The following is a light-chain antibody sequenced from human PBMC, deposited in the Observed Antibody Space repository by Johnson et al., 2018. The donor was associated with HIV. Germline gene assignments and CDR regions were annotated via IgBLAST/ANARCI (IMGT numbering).Light chain of an antibody. V-gene: IGLV1-51*01. Sequence: QSVLTQPPSVSAAPGQKVTISCSGSSSNIGNNYVSWYQQLPGTAPKLLIYDNNQRPSGIHDRFSGSKSGTSATLGITGLQTGDEADYYCGTWDSSLRGWFYVCGTGTKVTVL. CDR2: DNN. J-gene: IGLJ1*01. CDR1: SSNIGNNY. CDR3: GTWDSSLRGWFYV.